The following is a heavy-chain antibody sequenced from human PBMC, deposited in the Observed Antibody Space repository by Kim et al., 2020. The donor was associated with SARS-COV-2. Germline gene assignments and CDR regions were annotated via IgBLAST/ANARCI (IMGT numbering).Heavy chain of an antibody. J-gene: IGHJ3*02. CDR2: ISSSGSTI. V-gene: IGHV3-11*01. CDR3: ARDRTWELLLPFDI. Sequence: GGSLRLSCAASGFTFSDYYMSWIRQAPGKGLEWVSYISSSGSTIYYADSVKGRFTISRDNAKNSLYLQMNSLRAEDTAVYYCARDRTWELLLPFDIWGQGTMVTVSS. D-gene: IGHD1-26*01. CDR1: GFTFSDYY.